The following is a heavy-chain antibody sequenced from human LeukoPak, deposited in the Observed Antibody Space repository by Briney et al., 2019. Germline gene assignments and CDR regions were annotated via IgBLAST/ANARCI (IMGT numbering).Heavy chain of an antibody. Sequence: ASVSVSCKASGYTFTSYGISWVRQAPGQGLEWMGWISAYNGNTNYAQKLQGRVTMNTDTSTSTAYMELRSLRSDDTAVYYCARDGPSFWSGYYGYFQHWGQGTLVTVSS. CDR1: GYTFTSYG. CDR3: ARDGPSFWSGYYGYFQH. J-gene: IGHJ1*01. CDR2: ISAYNGNT. D-gene: IGHD3-3*01. V-gene: IGHV1-18*01.